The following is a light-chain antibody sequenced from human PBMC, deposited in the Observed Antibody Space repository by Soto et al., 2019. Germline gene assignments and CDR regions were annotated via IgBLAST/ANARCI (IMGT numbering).Light chain of an antibody. V-gene: IGKV3-20*01. CDR3: QQYGSSPGYT. Sequence: EIVLTQSPGTLSLSPGERATLSCRASQSVSSSYLAWYQQKPGQAPRLLIYGGSSRATGIPDRFSGSGSGTDFTLTISRLEPEDFAVYYCQQYGSSPGYTFGQGNKLEIK. J-gene: IGKJ2*01. CDR2: GGS. CDR1: QSVSSSY.